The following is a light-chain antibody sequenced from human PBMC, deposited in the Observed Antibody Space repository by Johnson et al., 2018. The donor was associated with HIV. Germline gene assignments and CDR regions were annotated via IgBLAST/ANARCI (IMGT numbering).Light chain of an antibody. V-gene: IGLV1-51*01. CDR2: DNN. J-gene: IGLJ1*01. CDR3: GTWDSSLSAAV. Sequence: QSVLTQPPSVSAAPGQKVTISCSGSSSNIGNNYVSWYQQLPGTAPKLLIYDNNKRPSGIPDRFSGSQSGTSATLGITGLQTGDEADYYCGTWDSSLSAAVFGTGTKVTVL. CDR1: SSNIGNNY.